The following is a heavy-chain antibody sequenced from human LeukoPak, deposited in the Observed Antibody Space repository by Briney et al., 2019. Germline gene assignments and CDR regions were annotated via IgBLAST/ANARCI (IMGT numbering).Heavy chain of an antibody. CDR2: IRYDGSNK. CDR1: GFAFSNYA. V-gene: IGHV3-30*02. J-gene: IGHJ3*02. CDR3: AKPRDGYKLDAFGI. Sequence: GGSLRLSCATSGFAFSNYAMHWVRQAPGKGLEWVAFIRYDGSNKLYPDSVKGRFTISRDNSKNTLYMEMNSLRIEDTAVYFCAKPRDGYKLDAFGIWGQGTKVTVSS. D-gene: IGHD5-24*01.